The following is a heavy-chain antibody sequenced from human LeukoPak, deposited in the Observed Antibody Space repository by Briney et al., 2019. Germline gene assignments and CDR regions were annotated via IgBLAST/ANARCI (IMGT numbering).Heavy chain of an antibody. V-gene: IGHV3-33*08. D-gene: IGHD2-2*01. CDR1: GFTFSSYS. CDR2: IGYGGNK. Sequence: GGSLRLSCAASGFTFSSYSMNWVRQAPDKGLEWVAVIGYGGNKNYADSVKGRFTISRDTSKNTLFLQMNSLGAEDTAVYYCARDKTSSWTFDYWGQGTLVTVSS. J-gene: IGHJ4*02. CDR3: ARDKTSSWTFDY.